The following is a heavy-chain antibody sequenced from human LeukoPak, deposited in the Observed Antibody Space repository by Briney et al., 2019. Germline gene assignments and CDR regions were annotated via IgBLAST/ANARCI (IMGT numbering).Heavy chain of an antibody. CDR2: ISYSGTN. CDR1: GGSLNSPNYY. V-gene: IGHV4-39*01. J-gene: IGHJ5*02. CDR3: ARHDYYGSLNWSDP. Sequence: PSETLSLTCIVSGGSLNSPNYYWGWLRQPPGKGLEWIGTISYSGTNYYNPSLKSRLTISVDTSKNQFSLKQTSVTAADTSVYSCARHDYYGSLNWSDPWGQGTLITVSS. D-gene: IGHD3-10*01.